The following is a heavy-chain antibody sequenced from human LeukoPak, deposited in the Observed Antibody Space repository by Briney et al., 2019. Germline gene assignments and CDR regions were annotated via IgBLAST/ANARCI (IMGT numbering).Heavy chain of an antibody. V-gene: IGHV3-23*01. D-gene: IGHD2-2*01. CDR3: AKSGDIVVVPAANTLDY. CDR1: GFTFSSYA. Sequence: PGGSLRLSCAASGFTFSSYAMSWVRQAPGKGLEWVPAISGSGGSTYYADSVKGRFTISRDNSKNTLYLQMNSLRAEDTAVYYCAKSGDIVVVPAANTLDYWGQGTLVTVSS. J-gene: IGHJ4*02. CDR2: ISGSGGST.